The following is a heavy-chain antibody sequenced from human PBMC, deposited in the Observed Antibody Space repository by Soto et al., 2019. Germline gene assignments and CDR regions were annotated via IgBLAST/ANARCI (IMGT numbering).Heavy chain of an antibody. CDR1: GHSFTSYW. Sequence: GESLKISCKGSGHSFTSYWIGWVRQMPGKGLEWMGIIYLGDSDTRYSPSFQGQVTISADRSISTAYLQWSSLKASDTAMYYWARQEYSSTTSCYTVDSWGQGTLVTVSS. D-gene: IGHD2-2*02. CDR3: ARQEYSSTTSCYTVDS. CDR2: IYLGDSDT. J-gene: IGHJ4*02. V-gene: IGHV5-51*01.